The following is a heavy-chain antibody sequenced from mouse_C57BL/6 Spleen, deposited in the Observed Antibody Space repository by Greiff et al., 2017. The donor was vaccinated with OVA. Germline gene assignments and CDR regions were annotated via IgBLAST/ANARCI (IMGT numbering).Heavy chain of an antibody. V-gene: IGHV1-50*01. CDR2: IDPSDSYT. CDR3: ARRYYYGSSQYYFDY. CDR1: GYTFTSYW. D-gene: IGHD1-1*01. J-gene: IGHJ2*01. Sequence: QVQLQQPGAELVKPGASVKLSCKASGYTFTSYWMQWVKQRPGQGLEWIGEIDPSDSYTNYNQKFKGKATLTVDTSSSTAYMQLSSLTSEDSAVYYCARRYYYGSSQYYFDYWGQGTTLTVSS.